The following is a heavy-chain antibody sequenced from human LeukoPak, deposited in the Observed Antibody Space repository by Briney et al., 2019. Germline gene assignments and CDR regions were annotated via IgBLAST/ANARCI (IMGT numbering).Heavy chain of an antibody. D-gene: IGHD4-17*01. J-gene: IGHJ3*02. CDR2: ISYIGST. Sequence: SETLSLTCAVSDDSFSSHYWTWIRQPPGKGLEWIGYISYIGSTNYNPSLKSRVIISIDTSKKQFSLKLSSVTAADTAVYYCARDLVTVTKGFDIWGQGTVVSVSS. CDR1: DDSFSSHY. V-gene: IGHV4-59*11. CDR3: ARDLVTVTKGFDI.